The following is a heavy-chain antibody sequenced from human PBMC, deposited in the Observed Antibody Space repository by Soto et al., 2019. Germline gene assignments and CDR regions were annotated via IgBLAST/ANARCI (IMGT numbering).Heavy chain of an antibody. V-gene: IGHV3-30*18. J-gene: IGHJ4*02. D-gene: IGHD3-9*01. CDR3: AKDRGYDILTGYPY. CDR2: ISYDGSNK. Sequence: GGSLRLSCAASGFTFSSYGMHWVRQAPGKGLEWVAVISYDGSNKYYADSVKGRFTISRDNSKNTLYLQMNSLRAEDTAVYYCAKDRGYDILTGYPYWGQGTLVTVSS. CDR1: GFTFSSYG.